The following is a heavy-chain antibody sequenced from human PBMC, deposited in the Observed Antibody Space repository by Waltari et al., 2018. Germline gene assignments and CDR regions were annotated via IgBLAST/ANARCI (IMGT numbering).Heavy chain of an antibody. CDR2: MSRISSYI. CDR3: ARSTGSTAFDY. V-gene: IGHV3-21*01. Sequence: EVQLVESGGGLVKPGGSLRLSCAASGFTFSSYSMNWVRQAPGKGRECLSAMSRISSYIYYADSVKGRFTIARDNAKNSRYLQMNSLRAEDTAVCNCARSTGSTAFDYWGQGTLVTVSS. J-gene: IGHJ4*02. CDR1: GFTFSSYS. D-gene: IGHD4-4*01.